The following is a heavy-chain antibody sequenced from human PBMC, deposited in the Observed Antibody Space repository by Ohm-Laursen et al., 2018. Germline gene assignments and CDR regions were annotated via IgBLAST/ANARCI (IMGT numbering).Heavy chain of an antibody. CDR3: ARSITMIVVAD. CDR2: IYYSGST. D-gene: IGHD3-22*01. J-gene: IGHJ4*02. V-gene: IGHV4-34*01. CDR1: GGSLSGYN. Sequence: GTLSLTWAVYGGSLSGYNWSWLRQPPGKGLEWIGSIYYSGSTYYNPSLKSRVTISVDTSKNQFSLKLSSVTAADTAVYYCARSITMIVVADWGQGTLVTVSS.